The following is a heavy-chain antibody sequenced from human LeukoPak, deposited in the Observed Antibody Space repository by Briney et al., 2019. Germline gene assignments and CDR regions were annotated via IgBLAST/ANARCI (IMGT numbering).Heavy chain of an antibody. CDR1: GYTFTGYY. CDR2: INSNSGGT. Sequence: ASVKVSCKASGYTFTGYYMHWVRQAPGQGLEWMGWINSNSGGTNYAQKFQGRVTMTRDTSISTAYMELSRLRSDDTAVYYCAIAPYCSSTSCPNWFDPWGQGTLVTVSS. CDR3: AIAPYCSSTSCPNWFDP. J-gene: IGHJ5*02. D-gene: IGHD2-2*01. V-gene: IGHV1-2*02.